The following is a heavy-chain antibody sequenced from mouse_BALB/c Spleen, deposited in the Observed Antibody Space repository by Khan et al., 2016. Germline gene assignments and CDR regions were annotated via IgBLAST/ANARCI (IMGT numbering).Heavy chain of an antibody. J-gene: IGHJ3*01. CDR2: IDTNTGEP. D-gene: IGHD2-12*01. Sequence: QIQLVQSGPELKKPGETVKISCKASGYSFTNYGMNWVKQVPGKGLKWMGWIDTNTGEPTYAEEFKGRFAFSLETSAITAYLQINNRKNDDTATDYCARWGYNYAWFAYWGQGTLVTVSA. CDR1: GYSFTNYG. CDR3: ARWGYNYAWFAY. V-gene: IGHV9-3*02.